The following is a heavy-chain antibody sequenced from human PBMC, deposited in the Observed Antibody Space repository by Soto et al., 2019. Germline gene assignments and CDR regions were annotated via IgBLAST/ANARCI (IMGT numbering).Heavy chain of an antibody. V-gene: IGHV5-10-1*01. CDR2: IVPSGSYT. CDR3: ASTSQDYGDRAFDY. J-gene: IGHJ4*02. D-gene: IGHD2-21*02. Sequence: XESLKVSCQSSGYTFTTYGVTLVPQMPGKGLEWMGRIVPSGSYTNYSPSFQGHVTISTDKYTNTAYLEWRSVKDSDRYIYDCASTSQDYGDRAFDYWGQGTLVTVSS. CDR1: GYTFTTYG.